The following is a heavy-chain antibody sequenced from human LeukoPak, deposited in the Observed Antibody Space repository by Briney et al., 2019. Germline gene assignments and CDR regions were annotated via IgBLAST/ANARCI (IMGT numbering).Heavy chain of an antibody. CDR2: INPSGYST. CDR1: GYTFTSYY. D-gene: IGHD3-22*01. Sequence: ASVKVSCKASGYTFTSYYMHWVRQAPGQGLEWMGIINPSGYSTIYAQKFQGRVSMTRDMSTSTVYMEVSSLRSEDTAVYYCARGRNYYDSSDYYEGDAFDIWGQGTMVTVSS. J-gene: IGHJ3*02. V-gene: IGHV1-46*01. CDR3: ARGRNYYDSSDYYEGDAFDI.